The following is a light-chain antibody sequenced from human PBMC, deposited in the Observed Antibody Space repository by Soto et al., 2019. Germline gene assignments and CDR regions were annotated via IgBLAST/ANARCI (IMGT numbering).Light chain of an antibody. CDR1: SSNIGSNT. Sequence: QSVLTQPPSASGTPGQRVTISCSGSSSNIGSNTVNWYQQLPGTAPKLLIYSNNQRPSGVPDRFSGSKSGTSASLAISGLQAEDEADYYCQSSDSSMNVFGTGTKVSV. V-gene: IGLV1-44*01. J-gene: IGLJ1*01. CDR3: QSSDSSMNV. CDR2: SNN.